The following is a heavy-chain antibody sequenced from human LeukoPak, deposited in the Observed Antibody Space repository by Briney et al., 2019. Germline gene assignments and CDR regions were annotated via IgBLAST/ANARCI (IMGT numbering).Heavy chain of an antibody. CDR1: GFSFSNYW. CDR3: ASGGYSFGY. CDR2: IKQDGSEK. Sequence: PGGSLRLSCAASGFSFSNYWMNWVRQAPGKGLEWVANIKQDGSEKYYVDSVKGRFTISRDNAKNSLYLKMNSLRAEDTAVYYCASGGYSFGYWGQGTLVTVSS. V-gene: IGHV3-7*03. J-gene: IGHJ4*02. D-gene: IGHD5-18*01.